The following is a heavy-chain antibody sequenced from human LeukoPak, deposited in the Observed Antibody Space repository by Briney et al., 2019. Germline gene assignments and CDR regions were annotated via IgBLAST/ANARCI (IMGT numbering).Heavy chain of an antibody. CDR3: ARDLGTNYFDY. CDR1: GFTFSIYD. CDR2: ISYDGSNK. Sequence: PGGSLRLSCAASGFTFSIYDMHWVRQAPGKGLEWVAVISYDGSNKYYADSVKGRFTISRDNSKNTLYLQMNSLRAEDTAVYYCARDLGTNYFDYWGQGTLVTVSS. J-gene: IGHJ4*02. D-gene: IGHD5-12*01. V-gene: IGHV3-30-3*01.